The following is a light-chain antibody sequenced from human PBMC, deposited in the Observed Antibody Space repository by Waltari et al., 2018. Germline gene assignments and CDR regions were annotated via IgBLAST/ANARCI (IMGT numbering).Light chain of an antibody. Sequence: EIVLTQSPGTLSLSPGERATLSCRASQSVSRALAWYQQKPGQAPRLLIYAASTMAPGVPDRFSGSVSGRDFSLTISRLDPEDFAVYYCQHYVNLPVTFGQGTKVEI. J-gene: IGKJ1*01. V-gene: IGKV3-20*01. CDR2: AAS. CDR3: QHYVNLPVT. CDR1: QSVSRA.